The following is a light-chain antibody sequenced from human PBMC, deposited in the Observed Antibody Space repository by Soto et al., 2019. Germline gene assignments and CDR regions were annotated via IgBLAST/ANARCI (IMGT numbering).Light chain of an antibody. V-gene: IGKV3-15*01. CDR1: QSVASTY. J-gene: IGKJ2*01. CDR3: QQYNNWPPYT. CDR2: GAS. Sequence: IVLTQSPATLSVSPGERVTLSCRASQSVASTYLAWYQQRPGQAPRLLISGASTRATGIPARFSGSGSGTEFTLTISSLQSEDFAVYYCQQYNNWPPYTFGQGTKLEI.